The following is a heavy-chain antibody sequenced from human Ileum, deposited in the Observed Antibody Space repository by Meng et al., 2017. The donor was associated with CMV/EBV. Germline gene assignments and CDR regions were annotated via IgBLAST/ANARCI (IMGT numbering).Heavy chain of an antibody. CDR2: IHTSGTT. CDR1: DGSISSYY. CDR3: AREKSSCTSSTCYGVDS. D-gene: IGHD2-2*01. J-gene: IGHJ4*02. V-gene: IGHV4-4*07. Sequence: QGQLQELGPGLGKPSETLSLTCTVSDGSISSYYWSWIRQSAGKGLEWIGRIHTSGTTNYNPSLKSRVTLSLDTSKDQFSLKLTSVTAADTAVYYCAREKSSCTSSTCYGVDSWGQGTLVTVSS.